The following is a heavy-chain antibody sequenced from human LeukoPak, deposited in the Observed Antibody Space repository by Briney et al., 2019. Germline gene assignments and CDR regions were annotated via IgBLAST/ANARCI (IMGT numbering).Heavy chain of an antibody. CDR1: GFTVSSNY. V-gene: IGHV3-53*01. D-gene: IGHD3-10*01. CDR3: ARAGNEVRGSHAFDI. CDR2: IYSGGST. Sequence: GGSLRLSCAASGFTVSSNYMSWVRQAPGKGLEWVSVIYSGGSTYYADSVKGRFTISRDNSKNTLYLQMNSLRAEDTAVYYCARAGNEVRGSHAFDIWGQGTMVTVSS. J-gene: IGHJ3*02.